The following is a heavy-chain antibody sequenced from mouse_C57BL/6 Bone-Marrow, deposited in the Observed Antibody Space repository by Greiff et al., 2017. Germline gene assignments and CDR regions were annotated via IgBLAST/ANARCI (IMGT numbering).Heavy chain of an antibody. CDR1: GFTFTDYY. Sequence: EVKLVESGGGLVQPGGSLSLSCAASGFTFTDYYMSWVRQPPGKALEWLGFIRNKANGYTTEYSASVKGRFTISRDNSQSILYLQMNALRAEDSATYYYERYGGLTWFAYWGQGTLVTVSA. V-gene: IGHV7-3*01. CDR3: ERYGGLTWFAY. CDR2: IRNKANGYTT. J-gene: IGHJ3*01.